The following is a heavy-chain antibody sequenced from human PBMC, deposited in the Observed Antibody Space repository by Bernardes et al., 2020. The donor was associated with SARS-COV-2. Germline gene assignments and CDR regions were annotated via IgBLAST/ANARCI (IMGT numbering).Heavy chain of an antibody. V-gene: IGHV4-39*01. CDR1: GGSIVSLVDY. J-gene: IGHJ5*02. Sequence: SETLSLTCTVSGGSIVSLVDYWGWIRQSPGKGLEWIASVYNSGSTHYNPSLKSRVTISVDTSNNQFSLKLGSVTAADTAVYYCVRNTTNCRGLNCYPRYNWFDPWGQGTQVTVSS. D-gene: IGHD2-21*02. CDR2: VYNSGST. CDR3: VRNTTNCRGLNCYPRYNWFDP.